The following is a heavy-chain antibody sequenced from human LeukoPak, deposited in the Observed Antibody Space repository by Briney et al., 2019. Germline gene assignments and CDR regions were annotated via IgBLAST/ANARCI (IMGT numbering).Heavy chain of an antibody. CDR1: GYSFTGYY. Sequence: ASVKVSCKASGYSFTGYYIHWVRQAPGQGLEWMGRINPNSGGTNYAQKFQGRVTMTRDTSISTAYMELSRLRSDDTAVYYCAREENNYDFEYWGQGTLVTVSS. CDR3: AREENNYDFEY. CDR2: INPNSGGT. D-gene: IGHD4-11*01. V-gene: IGHV1-2*06. J-gene: IGHJ4*02.